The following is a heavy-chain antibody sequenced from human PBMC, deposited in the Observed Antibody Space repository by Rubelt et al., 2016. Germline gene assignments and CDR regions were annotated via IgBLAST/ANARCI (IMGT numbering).Heavy chain of an antibody. CDR3: ALDYGDYARPYWSFDL. D-gene: IGHD4-17*01. CDR2: IFYSGST. J-gene: IGHJ2*01. V-gene: IGHV4-39*07. CDR1: GGSISVSSYY. Sequence: QLQLQESGPGLVKPSETLSLTCTVSGGSISVSSYYWGWIRQPPGKGLEWIGSIFYSGSTYYNPSLKSRVTISVDTSKNQFSLKLSSVTAADTAVYYCALDYGDYARPYWSFDLWGRGTLVTVSS.